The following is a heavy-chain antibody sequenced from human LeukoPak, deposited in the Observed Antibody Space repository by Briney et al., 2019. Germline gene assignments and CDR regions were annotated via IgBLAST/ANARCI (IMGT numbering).Heavy chain of an antibody. CDR1: GFTFADYA. Sequence: GRSLRLSCAASGFTFADYAMHWVRQAPGKGREWVSDISWNSGSLGYADSVKGRFTISRDNAKNSLYLQMNSLRAEDTALYYCAKDRGATFYYGSGSFDFWGQGTLVTVSS. V-gene: IGHV3-9*01. J-gene: IGHJ4*02. CDR3: AKDRGATFYYGSGSFDF. D-gene: IGHD3-10*01. CDR2: ISWNSGSL.